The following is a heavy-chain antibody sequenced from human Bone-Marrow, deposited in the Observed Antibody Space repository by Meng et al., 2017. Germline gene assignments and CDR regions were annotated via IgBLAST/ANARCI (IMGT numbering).Heavy chain of an antibody. CDR2: ISSSSSYI. D-gene: IGHD4-23*01. CDR3: ARDYGGDSGGY. V-gene: IGHV3-21*01. Sequence: GESLKISCAASGFTFSSYSMNWVRQAPGKGLEWVSFISSSSSYIYYADSVKGRFTISRDNAKNSVYLHMNSLRVEDTALYYCARDYGGDSGGYWGQGTLVTVSS. J-gene: IGHJ4*02. CDR1: GFTFSSYS.